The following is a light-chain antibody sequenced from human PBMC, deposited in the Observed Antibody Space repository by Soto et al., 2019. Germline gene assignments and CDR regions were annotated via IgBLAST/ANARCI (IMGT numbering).Light chain of an antibody. CDR3: QQYGSSMSYT. CDR1: QTVSSNY. V-gene: IGKV3-20*01. Sequence: VLTQSPGTLSWSPGERVTLSCRASQTVSSNYLAWYQQKPGQAPRLLIYGASSRATGIPDRFSGSGSGTDFTLTISRLEPEDFAVHYCQQYGSSMSYTFGQGTKLEIK. J-gene: IGKJ2*01. CDR2: GAS.